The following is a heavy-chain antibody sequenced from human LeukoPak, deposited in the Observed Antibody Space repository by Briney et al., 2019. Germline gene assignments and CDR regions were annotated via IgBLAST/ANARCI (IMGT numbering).Heavy chain of an antibody. D-gene: IGHD5-12*01. CDR3: ARDQGYSGYDFVEYYFDY. Sequence: GGSLRLSCVASGFTFDDYAMHWVRQAPGKGLKWVANIKQDGSEKYYVDSVKGRFTISRDNAKNSLYLQMNSLRAEDTAVYYCARDQGYSGYDFVEYYFDYWGQGTLVTVSS. CDR2: IKQDGSEK. J-gene: IGHJ4*02. CDR1: GFTFDDYA. V-gene: IGHV3-7*01.